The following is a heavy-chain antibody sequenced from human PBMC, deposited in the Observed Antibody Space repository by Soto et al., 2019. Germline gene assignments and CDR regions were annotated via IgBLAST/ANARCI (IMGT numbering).Heavy chain of an antibody. V-gene: IGHV3-23*01. D-gene: IGHD6-6*01. Sequence: EVQLLESGGGLVQPGGSLRLSCAASGFTFSYFAMGWVRQAPGKGLEWVSSISGTSDTTYYGDSVKGRFTISRDNSKNTLYLQMNSLRAEDTAVYYCVKTPYTTSSRWFDPWGQGTLVTVSS. CDR3: VKTPYTTSSRWFDP. J-gene: IGHJ5*02. CDR1: GFTFSYFA. CDR2: ISGTSDTT.